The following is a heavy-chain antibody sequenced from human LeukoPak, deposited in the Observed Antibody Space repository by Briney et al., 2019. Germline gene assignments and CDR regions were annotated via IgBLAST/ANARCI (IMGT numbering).Heavy chain of an antibody. CDR1: GFTFSSYG. Sequence: GGSLRLPCAASGFTFSSYGMHWVRQAPGKGLEWVSYISSSGSTIYYADSVKGRFTISRDNAKNSLYLQMNSLRAEDTAVYYCAREWELPTGGGAFDIWGQGTMVTVSS. CDR3: AREWELPTGGGAFDI. D-gene: IGHD1-26*01. J-gene: IGHJ3*02. V-gene: IGHV3-48*04. CDR2: ISSSGSTI.